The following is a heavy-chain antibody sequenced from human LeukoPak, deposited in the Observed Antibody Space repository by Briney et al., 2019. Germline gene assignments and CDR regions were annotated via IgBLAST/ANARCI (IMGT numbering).Heavy chain of an antibody. Sequence: RPGGSLRLSCEASGFTFRNYTISWVRQAPGKGLEWVSTIFGTTPTTYNADSVKGRVTISRDNSRNMVYLQMNSLRAEGTAVYYCAKDRTYHSDFSAYYFSPPLQQYWGQGTLVTVSS. V-gene: IGHV3-23*01. D-gene: IGHD3-22*01. CDR2: IFGTTPTT. CDR3: AKDRTYHSDFSAYYFSPPLQQY. CDR1: GFTFRNYT. J-gene: IGHJ4*02.